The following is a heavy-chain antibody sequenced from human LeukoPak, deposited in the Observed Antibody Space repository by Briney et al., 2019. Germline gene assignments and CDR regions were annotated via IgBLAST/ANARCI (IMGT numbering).Heavy chain of an antibody. CDR2: IYSGGST. Sequence: GGSLRLSCAASGFTVSSNYMSWVRQAPGKGLEWVSVIYSGGSTYYADSVKGRFTISRDNSKNTLYLQMNSLRAEDTAVYYCAKGAAVPYYYYYMDVWGKGTTVTVSS. V-gene: IGHV3-66*01. J-gene: IGHJ6*03. CDR1: GFTVSSNY. CDR3: AKGAAVPYYYYYMDV. D-gene: IGHD6-19*01.